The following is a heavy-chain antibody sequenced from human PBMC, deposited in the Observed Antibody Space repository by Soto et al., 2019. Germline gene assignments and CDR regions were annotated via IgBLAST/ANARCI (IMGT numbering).Heavy chain of an antibody. CDR2: INPRNGDK. J-gene: IGHJ6*02. CDR1: GYTFVDHY. D-gene: IGHD2-21*02. CDR3: ERGEVTRIEVMDL. Sequence: ASVKVSCKTSGYTFVDHYLYWVRQAPGQGLEWMGWINPRNGDKKYAQKFQGRVTMIRDTIITTTYMDLSALTSDDTAVYYCERGEVTRIEVMDLWGPGTTVTVSS. V-gene: IGHV1-2*02.